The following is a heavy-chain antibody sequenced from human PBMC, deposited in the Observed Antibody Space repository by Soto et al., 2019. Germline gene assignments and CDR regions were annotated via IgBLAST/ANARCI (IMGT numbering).Heavy chain of an antibody. CDR2: VYYNGAT. Sequence: PSETLSLTCAVSGVSISSSSYYWGWIRQPPGKGLEWMGTVYYNGATQYNPSLKGRVIVSVDTSNNQFSLKLTSVTAADTAVYFCAREDRTTVVTGGHWGQGILVTVS. CDR3: AREDRTTVVTGGH. D-gene: IGHD4-4*01. CDR1: GVSISSSSYY. V-gene: IGHV4-39*02. J-gene: IGHJ4*02.